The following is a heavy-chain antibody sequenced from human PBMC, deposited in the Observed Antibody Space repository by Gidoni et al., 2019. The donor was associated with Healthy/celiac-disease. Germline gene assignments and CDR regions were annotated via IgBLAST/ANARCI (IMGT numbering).Heavy chain of an antibody. CDR1: GFPFSSYG. V-gene: IGHV3-30*18. Sequence: QVQLVESGGGVVQPGRSLRLSCAASGFPFSSYGMHWVRQAPGKGLEWVAVISYDGSNKYYADSVKGRFTISRDNSKNTLYLQMNSLRAEDTAVYYCAKDSRWELGWGQGTLVTVSS. CDR2: ISYDGSNK. CDR3: AKDSRWELG. J-gene: IGHJ4*02. D-gene: IGHD1-26*01.